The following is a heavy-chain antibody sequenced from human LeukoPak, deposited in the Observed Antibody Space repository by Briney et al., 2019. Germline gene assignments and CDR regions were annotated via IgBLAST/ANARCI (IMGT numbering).Heavy chain of an antibody. CDR3: AKSWSYFDWLLSYFDY. D-gene: IGHD3-9*01. V-gene: IGHV3-23*01. CDR2: ISGSGGST. Sequence: GGSLRFSCAASGFTFSSYAMSWVRQAPGKGLEWVSAISGSGGSTYYADSVKGRFTISRDNSKNTLYLQMNSLRAEDTAVYYCAKSWSYFDWLLSYFDYWGQGNLVTVSS. J-gene: IGHJ4*02. CDR1: GFTFSSYA.